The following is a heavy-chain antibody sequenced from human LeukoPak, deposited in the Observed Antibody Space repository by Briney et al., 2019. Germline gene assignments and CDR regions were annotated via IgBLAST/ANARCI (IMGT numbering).Heavy chain of an antibody. D-gene: IGHD3-22*01. Sequence: PSETLSLTCTVSGGSISSYYGGWIRQPAGKGLEWIGRLYTSGSTNYNPSLKSRVTMSVDTSKNQFSLKLTSMTAADTAVYYCARGGSSGYYYGWGQGTLVTVSS. J-gene: IGHJ4*02. V-gene: IGHV4-4*07. CDR3: ARGGSSGYYYG. CDR1: GGSISSYY. CDR2: LYTSGST.